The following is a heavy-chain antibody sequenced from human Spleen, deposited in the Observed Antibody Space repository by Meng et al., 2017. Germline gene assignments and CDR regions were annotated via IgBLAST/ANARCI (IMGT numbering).Heavy chain of an antibody. CDR1: GYNFPDYY. CDR3: ARGAAAATTYYFDY. Sequence: ASVKVSCKPSGYNFPDYYIHWVRQAPGQGLEWMGRIDPKNGDTHYAQKFQGRVTMTGDTSISTAYMELSGLRSEDTALYYCARGAAAATTYYFDYWGRGSLVTVSS. D-gene: IGHD1-26*01. V-gene: IGHV1-2*06. CDR2: IDPKNGDT. J-gene: IGHJ4*02.